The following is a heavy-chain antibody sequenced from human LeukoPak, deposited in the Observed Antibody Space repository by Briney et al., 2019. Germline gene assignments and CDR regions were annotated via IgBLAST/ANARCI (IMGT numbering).Heavy chain of an antibody. V-gene: IGHV1-69*06. CDR3: ARDHPPERNREGYYYYYMDV. J-gene: IGHJ6*03. D-gene: IGHD1-26*01. CDR1: GGTFSGYA. Sequence: SVKVSCKASGGTFSGYAISWVRQAPGQGLEWMGGIIPIFGTANYAQKFQGRVTITADKSTSTAYMELSSLRSEDTAVYYCARDHPPERNREGYYYYYMDVWGKGTTVTVSS. CDR2: IIPIFGTA.